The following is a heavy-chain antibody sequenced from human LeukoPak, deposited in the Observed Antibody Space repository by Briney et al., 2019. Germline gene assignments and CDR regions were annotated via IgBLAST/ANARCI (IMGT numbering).Heavy chain of an antibody. D-gene: IGHD6-19*01. J-gene: IGHJ6*03. CDR1: GYIFTGYY. Sequence: GASVKVSCKASGYIFTGYYMHWVRQAPGQGLEWMGWINPNSGGTNYTQKFQGRVTMTRDTSISTAYMELSRLRSDDTAVYYCARDRLAVPGNWGESLYYYYMDVWGKGTTVTVSS. CDR2: INPNSGGT. CDR3: ARDRLAVPGNWGESLYYYYMDV. V-gene: IGHV1-2*02.